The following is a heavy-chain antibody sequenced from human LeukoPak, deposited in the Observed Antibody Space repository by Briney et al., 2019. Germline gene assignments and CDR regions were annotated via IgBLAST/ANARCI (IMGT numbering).Heavy chain of an antibody. D-gene: IGHD3-16*01. CDR1: GGSISSGDYY. CDR3: ARDEKFGDPDAFDI. V-gene: IGHV4-30-4*08. CDR2: IYYSGST. Sequence: PSQTLSLTCTVSGGSISSGDYYWCWIRQPPGKGLEWIGNIYYSGSTYYNPSLKSRVTISVDTSKNQFSLKLSSVTAADTAVYYCARDEKFGDPDAFDIWGQGTMVTVSS. J-gene: IGHJ3*02.